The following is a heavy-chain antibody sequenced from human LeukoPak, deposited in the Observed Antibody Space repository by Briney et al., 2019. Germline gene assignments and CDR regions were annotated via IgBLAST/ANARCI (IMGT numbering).Heavy chain of an antibody. J-gene: IGHJ2*01. CDR1: GFTFSSYA. V-gene: IGHV3-23*01. Sequence: GGSLRLSCAASGFTFSSYAMSWVRQAPGKGLEWVSAISGSGGSTYYADSVKGRFTISRDNSKNTLYLQMNSLRAEDTAVYYCARALGILWYFDLWGRGTLVTVSS. CDR2: ISGSGGST. D-gene: IGHD7-27*01. CDR3: ARALGILWYFDL.